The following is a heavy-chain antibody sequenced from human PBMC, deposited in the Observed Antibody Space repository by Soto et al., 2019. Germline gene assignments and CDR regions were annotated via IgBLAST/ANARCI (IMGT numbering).Heavy chain of an antibody. CDR3: ARGLRYFDWLLYHGYYYGMDV. CDR1: GGSFRGYY. J-gene: IGHJ6*02. V-gene: IGHV4-34*01. CDR2: INHSGST. Sequence: SETLSLTCAVYGGSFRGYYWSWIRQPPGKGLEWIGEINHSGSTNYNPSLKSRVTISVDTSKNQFSLKLSSVTAADTAVYYCARGLRYFDWLLYHGYYYGMDVWGQGTTVTVSS. D-gene: IGHD3-9*01.